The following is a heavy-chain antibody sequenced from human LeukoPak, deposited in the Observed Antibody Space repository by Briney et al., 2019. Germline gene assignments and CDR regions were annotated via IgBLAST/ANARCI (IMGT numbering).Heavy chain of an antibody. J-gene: IGHJ4*02. D-gene: IGHD5-12*01. Sequence: ASVKVSCKASGYTFTSYDINRVRQATGQGLEWMGWMNPNSGNTGYAQKFQGRVTMTRNTSISTAYMELSSLRSEDTAVYYWARGGGGGWLRRRSQFDYWGQGTLVTVSS. CDR2: MNPNSGNT. CDR1: GYTFTSYD. V-gene: IGHV1-8*01. CDR3: ARGGGGGWLRRRSQFDY.